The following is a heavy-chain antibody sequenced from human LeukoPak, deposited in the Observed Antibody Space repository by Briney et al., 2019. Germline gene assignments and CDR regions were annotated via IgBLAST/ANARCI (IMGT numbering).Heavy chain of an antibody. V-gene: IGHV1-18*01. D-gene: IGHD3-22*01. CDR3: ARDLGSLLVVDFDY. J-gene: IGHJ4*02. Sequence: ASVKVSRKASGYTFTSYGISWVRQAPGQGLEWMGWISAYNGNTNYAQKLQGRVTMTTDTSTSTAYMELRSLRSDDTAVYYCARDLGSLLVVDFDYWGQGTLVTVSS. CDR2: ISAYNGNT. CDR1: GYTFTSYG.